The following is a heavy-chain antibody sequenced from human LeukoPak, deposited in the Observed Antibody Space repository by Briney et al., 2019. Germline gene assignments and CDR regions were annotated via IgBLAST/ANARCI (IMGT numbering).Heavy chain of an antibody. CDR2: IIPIFGIA. J-gene: IGHJ6*02. D-gene: IGHD3-10*01. CDR3: ARGRITMVRENCYYYGMDV. CDR1: GGTFSSYA. Sequence: SVKVSCTASGGTFSSYAISWVRQAPGQGLEWMGRIIPIFGIANYAQKSQGRVTITADKSTSTAYMELSSLRSEDTAVYYCARGRITMVRENCYYYGMDVWGQGTTVTVSS. V-gene: IGHV1-69*04.